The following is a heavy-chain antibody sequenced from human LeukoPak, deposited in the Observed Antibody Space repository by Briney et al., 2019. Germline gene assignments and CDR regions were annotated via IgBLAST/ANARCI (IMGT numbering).Heavy chain of an antibody. D-gene: IGHD3-22*01. J-gene: IGHJ4*02. CDR2: IYYSGST. CDR3: ARTPYDSSGPGLYYFDY. CDR1: GGSISSYY. V-gene: IGHV4-59*01. Sequence: SETLSLTCTVSGGSISSYYWSWIRQPPGKGLEWIGYIYYSGSTNYNPSLKSRVTISVDTSKNQFSLKLSSVTAADTAVYHCARTPYDSSGPGLYYFDYWGQGTLVTVSS.